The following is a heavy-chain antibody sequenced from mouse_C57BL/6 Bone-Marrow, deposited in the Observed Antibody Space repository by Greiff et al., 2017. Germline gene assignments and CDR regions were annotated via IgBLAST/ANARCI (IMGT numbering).Heavy chain of an antibody. D-gene: IGHD2-4*01. CDR1: GYTFTSYW. CDR2: IYPGSGST. CDR3: AKRGGYYDYDEGRYFDV. V-gene: IGHV1-55*01. J-gene: IGHJ1*03. Sequence: QVQLQQPGAELVKPGASVTMSCKASGYTFTSYWITWVKQRPGQGLEWIGDIYPGSGSTNYNEKFKSKATLTVDKSSSTAYMQLNSLTSEDSAVYYWAKRGGYYDYDEGRYFDVWGKGTTVTVSS.